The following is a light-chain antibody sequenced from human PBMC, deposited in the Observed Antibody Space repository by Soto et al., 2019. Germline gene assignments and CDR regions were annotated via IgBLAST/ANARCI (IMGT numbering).Light chain of an antibody. V-gene: IGLV2-23*02. Sequence: QSVLTQPASVSGTAGESITISCTGTSSDVGSYTLVSWYQQHPGKAPKLMIYEVSKRPSGVSNRFSGSKSGNTASLTISGLQGEDEADYYCCSYAGSSTYVFGTGTKATVL. CDR2: EVS. J-gene: IGLJ1*01. CDR3: CSYAGSSTYV. CDR1: SSDVGSYTL.